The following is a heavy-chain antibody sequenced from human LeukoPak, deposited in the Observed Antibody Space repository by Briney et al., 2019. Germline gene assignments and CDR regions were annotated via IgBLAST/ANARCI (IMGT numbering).Heavy chain of an antibody. D-gene: IGHD3-10*01. CDR1: GFTFSNAW. V-gene: IGHV3-15*01. Sequence: PGGSLRLSCAASGFTFSNAWMSWVRQTPGKGLEWAGRIKSKTDGGTTDYAAPVKGRFTISRDNSKNTLYLQMNSLRAEDTAVYYCAKDRARGLLWFGVLDYWGQGTLVTVSS. CDR2: IKSKTDGGTT. CDR3: AKDRARGLLWFGVLDY. J-gene: IGHJ4*02.